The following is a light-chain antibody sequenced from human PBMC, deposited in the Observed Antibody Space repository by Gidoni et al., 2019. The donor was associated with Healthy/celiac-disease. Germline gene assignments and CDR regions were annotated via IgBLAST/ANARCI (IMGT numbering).Light chain of an antibody. CDR1: QCISSY. J-gene: IGKJ1*01. Sequence: VIWMTLSPSLLSASTGDRVTISCRMSQCISSYLAWYQQNPGKAPELLIYAASTLQSGVPSRFSGSGSGTDFTLTISCLQSEDFATYYCQQYYSFPRTFGQGTKVEIK. CDR2: AAS. V-gene: IGKV1D-8*01. CDR3: QQYYSFPRT.